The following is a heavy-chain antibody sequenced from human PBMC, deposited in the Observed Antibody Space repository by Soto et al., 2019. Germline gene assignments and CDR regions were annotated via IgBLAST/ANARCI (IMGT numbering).Heavy chain of an antibody. V-gene: IGHV3-30*04. J-gene: IGHJ4*02. CDR1: GFTFSSYA. CDR2: ISYDGSNK. CDR3: AREWWIQLWLPHY. D-gene: IGHD5-18*01. Sequence: GGSLRLSCAASGFTFSSYAMHWVRQAPGKGLEWVAVISYDGSNKYYADSVKGRFTISRDNSKNTLYLQMNSLRAEDTAVYYCAREWWIQLWLPHYWGQGTLVTVSS.